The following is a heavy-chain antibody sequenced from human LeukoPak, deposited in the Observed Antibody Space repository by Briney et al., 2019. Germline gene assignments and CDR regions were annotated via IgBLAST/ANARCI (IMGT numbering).Heavy chain of an antibody. Sequence: ASVKVSCKASGGTFSSYAISWVRQAPGQGLEWMGWINAGNGNTKYSQKFQGRVTITRDTSASTAYMELSSLRSEDTAVYYCARDTYYGMDVWGQGTTVTVSS. J-gene: IGHJ6*02. CDR3: ARDTYYGMDV. CDR2: INAGNGNT. CDR1: GGTFSSYA. V-gene: IGHV1-3*01.